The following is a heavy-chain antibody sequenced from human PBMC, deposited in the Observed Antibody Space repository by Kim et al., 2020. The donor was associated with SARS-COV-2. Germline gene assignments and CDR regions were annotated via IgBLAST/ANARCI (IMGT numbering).Heavy chain of an antibody. J-gene: IGHJ4*02. Sequence: NNPSRKSRVTRSVDTSKNQFSLKLGSVTAADTAVYYCERGVGLYQPFDYWGQGTLVTVSS. CDR3: ERGVGLYQPFDY. V-gene: IGHV4-39*07. D-gene: IGHD2-2*01.